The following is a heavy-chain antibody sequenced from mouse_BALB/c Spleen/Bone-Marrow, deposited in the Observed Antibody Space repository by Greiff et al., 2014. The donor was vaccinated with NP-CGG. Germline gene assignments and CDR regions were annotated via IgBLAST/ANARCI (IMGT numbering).Heavy chain of an antibody. CDR3: ARIRILRYWYFDV. CDR1: GFNIKDTY. D-gene: IGHD1-1*01. Sequence: VQLQQSGAELVKPGASVKLSCTASGFNIKDTYMHWVKQRPEQGLEWIGRIDPANGNTKYDPKFQGKATITADTSSNTAYLQLNSMRSEDAAVYYCARIRILRYWYFDVWGAGTTVTVSS. V-gene: IGHV14-3*02. CDR2: IDPANGNT. J-gene: IGHJ1*01.